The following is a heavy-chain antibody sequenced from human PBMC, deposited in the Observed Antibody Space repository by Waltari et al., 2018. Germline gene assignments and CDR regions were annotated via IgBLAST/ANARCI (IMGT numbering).Heavy chain of an antibody. CDR1: GYTLTELS. J-gene: IGHJ5*02. D-gene: IGHD1-1*01. CDR3: ATGGTTGTTEGWFDP. CDR2: CDPEEGET. Sequence: QVQLVQSGAEVKKPGASVKVSCKVSGYTLTELSMHWVRQAPGKGLEWMGGCDPEEGETIYEQKFQGRVTMTEDTSTDTAYMELSSLRSEDTAVYYCATGGTTGTTEGWFDPWGQGTLVTVSS. V-gene: IGHV1-24*01.